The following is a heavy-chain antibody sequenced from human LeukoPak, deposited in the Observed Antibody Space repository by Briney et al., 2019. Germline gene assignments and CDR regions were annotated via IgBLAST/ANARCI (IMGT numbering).Heavy chain of an antibody. D-gene: IGHD2-21*02. J-gene: IGHJ4*02. CDR3: ARDWAYCGGDCYPPDVAFDY. CDR2: VSAYNGNP. Sequence: SPVKVSCKASGYTFTIYGISWVREAPGHGVEWGGGVSAYNGNPNYAQRITGRVSMTTDTATSTAYMELRSLRSDDTAVYYCARDWAYCGGDCYPPDVAFDYWGQGTLVTVSS. V-gene: IGHV1-18*01. CDR1: GYTFTIYG.